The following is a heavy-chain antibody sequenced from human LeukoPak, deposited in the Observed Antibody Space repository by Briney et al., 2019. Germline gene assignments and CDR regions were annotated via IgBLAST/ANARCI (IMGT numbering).Heavy chain of an antibody. CDR2: IYYSGST. CDR1: GGSISSYY. Sequence: SETLSLTCTVSGGSISSYYWSWIRQPPGKGLEWIGYIYYSGSTNYNPSLKSRVTISVDTSKNQFSLKLSSVIAADTAVYYCARLVQSQIYSSRGDWFDPWGQGTLVTVSS. CDR3: ARLVQSQIYSSRGDWFDP. V-gene: IGHV4-59*08. J-gene: IGHJ5*02. D-gene: IGHD2-15*01.